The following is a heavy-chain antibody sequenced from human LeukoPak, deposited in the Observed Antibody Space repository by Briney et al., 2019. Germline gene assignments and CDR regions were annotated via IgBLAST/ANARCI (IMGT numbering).Heavy chain of an antibody. D-gene: IGHD6-6*01. J-gene: IGHJ4*02. V-gene: IGHV3-73*01. CDR2: IRSKANSYAT. CDR3: AKVSTQIY. CDR1: GFTFSGSA. Sequence: GGSLRLSCAASGFTFSGSAMHWVRQASGKGLEWVGRIRSKANSYATAYAASVKGRFTISRDDSKNTAYLQMNSLKTEDTAVYYCAKVSTQIYWGQGTLVTVSS.